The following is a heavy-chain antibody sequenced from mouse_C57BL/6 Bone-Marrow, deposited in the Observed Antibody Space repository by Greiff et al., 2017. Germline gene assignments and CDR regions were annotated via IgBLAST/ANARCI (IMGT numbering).Heavy chain of an antibody. D-gene: IGHD2-3*01. V-gene: IGHV1-22*01. Sequence: EVQLQESGPELVKPGASVKMSCKASGYTFTDYNMHWVKQSHGKSLEWIGYINPNNGGTSYNQKFKGKATLTVNKSSSTAYMELRSLTSEDSAVYYCARGWLLPYWYFDVWGTGTTVTVSS. CDR2: INPNNGGT. CDR1: GYTFTDYN. J-gene: IGHJ1*03. CDR3: ARGWLLPYWYFDV.